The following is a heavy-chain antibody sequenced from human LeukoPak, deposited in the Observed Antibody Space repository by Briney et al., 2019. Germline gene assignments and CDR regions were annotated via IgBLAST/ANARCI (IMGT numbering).Heavy chain of an antibody. V-gene: IGHV4-61*02. J-gene: IGHJ3*02. D-gene: IGHD3-3*01. CDR1: GGSISSGSYY. CDR2: IYTSGST. CDR3: ARIVPHYDGSDAFDI. Sequence: SQTLSLTCPVSGGSISSGSYYWSWIRQPAGKGLEWIGRIYTSGSTNYNPSLKSRVTISVDTSKNQFSLKLSSVTAAGTAVYYCARIVPHYDGSDAFDIWGQGTMVTVSS.